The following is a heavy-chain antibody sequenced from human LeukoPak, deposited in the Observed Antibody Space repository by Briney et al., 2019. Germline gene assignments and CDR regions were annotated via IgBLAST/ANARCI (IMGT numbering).Heavy chain of an antibody. CDR1: GGTFSSYA. V-gene: IGHV1-69*05. CDR3: AKSGSPAAIRYYYYYMDV. Sequence: AASVKVSCKASGGTFSSYAISWVRQAPGQGLEWMGGIIPIFGTANYAQKFQGRVTITTDESTSTAYMELSSLRSEDTAVYYCAKSGSPAAIRYYYYYMDVWSKGTTVTVSS. CDR2: IIPIFGTA. D-gene: IGHD2-2*01. J-gene: IGHJ6*03.